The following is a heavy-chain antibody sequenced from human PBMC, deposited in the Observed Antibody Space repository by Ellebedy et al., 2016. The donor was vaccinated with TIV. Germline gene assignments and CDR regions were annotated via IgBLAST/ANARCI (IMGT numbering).Heavy chain of an antibody. CDR1: GIAFSKTW. D-gene: IGHD6-6*01. CDR2: ITDGGTT. J-gene: IGHJ4*02. CDR3: ASLAGRQRYND. Sequence: GESLKISCAASGIAFSKTWMIWVRQAPGKGLEWVGRITDGGTTDYAEPVKGRFTISRVDSEATVYLQMNSLRVEDTAVYYCASLAGRQRYNDWGQGTLVTVST. V-gene: IGHV3-15*01.